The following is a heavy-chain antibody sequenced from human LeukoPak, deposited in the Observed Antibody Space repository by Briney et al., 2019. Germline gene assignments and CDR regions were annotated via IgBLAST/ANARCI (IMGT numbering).Heavy chain of an antibody. CDR1: GGSVSSGSYY. J-gene: IGHJ4*02. Sequence: PSETLSLTCTVSGGSVSSGSYYWSWIRQPPGKGLEWIGFIYYSGSTVYNPSLKSRVTISVDMSKNQFSLKLSSVTAADTAVYYCARAPFEGSGWSIYYFDYWGQGTLVTVSS. D-gene: IGHD6-19*01. CDR3: ARAPFEGSGWSIYYFDY. V-gene: IGHV4-61*01. CDR2: IYYSGST.